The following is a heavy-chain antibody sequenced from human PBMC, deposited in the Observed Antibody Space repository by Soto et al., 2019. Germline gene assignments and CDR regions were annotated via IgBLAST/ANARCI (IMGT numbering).Heavy chain of an antibody. J-gene: IGHJ4*02. CDR1: GGTFSSYA. V-gene: IGHV1-69*12. CDR3: ARDRWDGYNSGAFSFDY. Sequence: QVQLVQSGAEVKKPGSSVKVSCKASGGTFSSYAISWVRQAPGQGLEWMGGIIPIFGTANYAQKFQGRVTITADESTSTAYMELSSLRSEDTAVYYCARDRWDGYNSGAFSFDYWGQGTLVTVSS. D-gene: IGHD5-12*01. CDR2: IIPIFGTA.